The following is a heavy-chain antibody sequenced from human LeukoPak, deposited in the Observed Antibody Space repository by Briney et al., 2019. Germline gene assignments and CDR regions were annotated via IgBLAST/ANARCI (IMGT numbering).Heavy chain of an antibody. CDR2: INSDGSST. CDR1: GFTFSSYW. D-gene: IGHD1-26*01. CDR3: TTDPPDGSYFHY. Sequence: GGSLRLSCAASGFTFSSYWMHWVRQAPGKGLVWVSRINSDGSSTSYADSVKGRFTISRDNSKNTLYLQMNSLKTEDTAVYYCTTDPPDGSYFHYWGQGTLVTVSS. J-gene: IGHJ4*02. V-gene: IGHV3-74*01.